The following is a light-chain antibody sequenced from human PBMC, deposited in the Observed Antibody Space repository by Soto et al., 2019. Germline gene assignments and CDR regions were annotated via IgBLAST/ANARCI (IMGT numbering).Light chain of an antibody. Sequence: EIVMTQSPATLSVSPGERATLSCRASQSVSSNLAWYQQKPGQAPRLLIYGASARATGIPARFSGSGSGTEFTLTISSLQSEDFAVYYCQQYNNWPPNTFGQGTTVDIK. CDR1: QSVSSN. CDR3: QQYNNWPPNT. CDR2: GAS. J-gene: IGKJ2*01. V-gene: IGKV3-15*01.